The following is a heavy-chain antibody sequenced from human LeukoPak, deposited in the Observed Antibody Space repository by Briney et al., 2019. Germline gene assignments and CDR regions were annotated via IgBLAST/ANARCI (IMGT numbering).Heavy chain of an antibody. Sequence: ASVKVSCKASGGTFSSYAISWVRQAPGQGLEWMGRIIPIFGTANYAQKFQGRVTITTDESTSTAYMELSSLRSEDTAVYYCVRRSNYGYGSDYWGQGTLVTVSS. D-gene: IGHD5-18*01. V-gene: IGHV1-69*05. CDR1: GGTFSSYA. J-gene: IGHJ4*02. CDR3: VRRSNYGYGSDY. CDR2: IIPIFGTA.